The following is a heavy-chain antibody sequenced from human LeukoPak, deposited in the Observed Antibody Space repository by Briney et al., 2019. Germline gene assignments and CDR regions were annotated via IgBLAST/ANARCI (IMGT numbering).Heavy chain of an antibody. CDR1: GFIFSKYA. CDR3: VRIIYFDY. V-gene: IGHV3-23*01. J-gene: IGHJ4*02. CDR2: ISGSGGST. Sequence: GGSLRLSCAASGFIFSKYAMSWVRQAPGKGLEWVSSISGSGGSTYYADSVKGRFTISRDNSKNTLHLQMNSLRAEDTAVYYCVRIIYFDYWGQGTLVTVSS. D-gene: IGHD1-14*01.